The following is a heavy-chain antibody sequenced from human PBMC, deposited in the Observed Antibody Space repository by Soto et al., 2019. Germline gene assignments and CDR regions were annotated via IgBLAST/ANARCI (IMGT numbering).Heavy chain of an antibody. CDR1: GFILSDCA. CDR3: ARDLSCGSNWYDYVDV. J-gene: IGHJ6*03. Sequence: EVQLVESGGGLVQPGGSLRLSCATSGFILSDCAMNWVRQAPGKGLEWVSYISSSSSVIDYADSVKGRFTVARYNAGNSRDLHMNSLRAEDTAVYYCARDLSCGSNWYDYVDVCCKAT. CDR2: ISSSSSVI. D-gene: IGHD1-20*01. V-gene: IGHV3-48*01.